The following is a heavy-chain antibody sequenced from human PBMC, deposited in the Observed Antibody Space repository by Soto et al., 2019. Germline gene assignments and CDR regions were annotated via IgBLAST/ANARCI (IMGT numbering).Heavy chain of an antibody. J-gene: IGHJ4*02. CDR3: ARGKEVGAGGGLDY. CDR2: IYYSRST. D-gene: IGHD3-16*01. CDR1: GGSISSGGYY. Sequence: QVQLQESGPGLVKPSQTLSLTCTVSGGSISSGGYYWSWIRQHPGKVLEWIGYIYYSRSTYYKSSLKSRVTISVDTSKNQLSLKLSSVTAADTAVYYCARGKEVGAGGGLDYWGQGTLVTVSS. V-gene: IGHV4-31*03.